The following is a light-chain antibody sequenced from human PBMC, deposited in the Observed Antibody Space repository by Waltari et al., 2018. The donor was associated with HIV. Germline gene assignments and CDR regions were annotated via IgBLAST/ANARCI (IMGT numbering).Light chain of an antibody. V-gene: IGLV1-40*01. CDR1: SSNIGAGYD. CDR2: GNT. J-gene: IGLJ2*01. CDR3: QSLRV. Sequence: QSVLTQPPSVSGAPGQRVTISCTGSSSNIGAGYDVHWYQQLPGTAPKLLIYGNTNRPSGVPDRCSGSKSGTTAARAIAGLQAEDEAGYYCQSLRVFGGGTKLTVL.